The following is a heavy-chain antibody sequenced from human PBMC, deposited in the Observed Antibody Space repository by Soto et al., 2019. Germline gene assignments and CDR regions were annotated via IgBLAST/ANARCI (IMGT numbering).Heavy chain of an antibody. V-gene: IGHV3-48*01. CDR2: ISSSSSTI. J-gene: IGHJ6*02. Sequence: EVQLVESGGGLVQPGGSLRLSCAASGFTFSSYSMNWVRQAPGKGPEWVSYISSSSSTIYYADSVKGRFTISRDNAKNSLYLQMNSLRAEDTAVYYCARGSYAYGMDVWGQGPTVTVSS. D-gene: IGHD3-16*01. CDR1: GFTFSSYS. CDR3: ARGSYAYGMDV.